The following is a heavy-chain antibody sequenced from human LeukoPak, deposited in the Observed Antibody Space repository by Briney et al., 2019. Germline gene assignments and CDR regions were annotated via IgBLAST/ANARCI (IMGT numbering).Heavy chain of an antibody. V-gene: IGHV1-69*13. CDR3: ARASYHCSGGSCYSTDY. D-gene: IGHD2-15*01. CDR2: IIPIFGTA. J-gene: IGHJ4*02. CDR1: GGTFSSYA. Sequence: ASVKVSCKASGGTFSSYAISWVRQAPGQGLEWMGGIIPIFGTANYAQKFQGRVTITADESTSTAYMELSSLRSEDTAVYYCARASYHCSGGSCYSTDYWGQGTLVTVSS.